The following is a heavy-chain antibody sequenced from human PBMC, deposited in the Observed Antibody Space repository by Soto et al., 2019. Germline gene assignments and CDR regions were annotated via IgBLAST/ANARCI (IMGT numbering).Heavy chain of an antibody. V-gene: IGHV3-11*01. D-gene: IGHD5-12*01. CDR2: IGDSGDSK. Sequence: VQLVESGGGLVKPGGSLRLSCAASGFTFSDYYMSWIRQAPGKGLEWISYIGDSGDSKYYADSVKGRFTISRDNAKKSLYLQLNSLRAEDTAVYHCARGPRGYSGYSDFWGQGTLVTVSS. CDR3: ARGPRGYSGYSDF. J-gene: IGHJ4*02. CDR1: GFTFSDYY.